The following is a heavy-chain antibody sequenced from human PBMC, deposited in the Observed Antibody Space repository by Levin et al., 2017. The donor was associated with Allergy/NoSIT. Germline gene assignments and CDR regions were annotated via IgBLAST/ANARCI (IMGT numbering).Heavy chain of an antibody. CDR2: INYNGGNT. CDR1: GFTFSTQA. D-gene: IGHD6-13*01. V-gene: IGHV3-23*01. J-gene: IGHJ4*02. Sequence: AGGSLRLSCEASGFTFSTQAMTWVRQAPGKGLDWVSNINYNGGNTHYADSVRGRFTISRDNSKNTLFLQMDSLRVEDTAVYFCATGQQLGRNWGQGTLVTVSS. CDR3: ATGQQLGRN.